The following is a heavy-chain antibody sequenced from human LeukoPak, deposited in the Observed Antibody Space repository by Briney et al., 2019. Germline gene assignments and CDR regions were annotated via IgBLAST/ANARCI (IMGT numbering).Heavy chain of an antibody. J-gene: IGHJ4*02. CDR2: INPNSGGT. Sequence: GASVKVSCKASGYTFTGYYMHWVRQAPGQGLEWMGWINPNSGGTNYAQKFQGRVTMTRDTSISTAYMELSSLRSEDTAVYYCARVIYSGSYPGGYWGQGTLVTVSS. CDR1: GYTFTGYY. D-gene: IGHD1-26*01. V-gene: IGHV1-2*02. CDR3: ARVIYSGSYPGGY.